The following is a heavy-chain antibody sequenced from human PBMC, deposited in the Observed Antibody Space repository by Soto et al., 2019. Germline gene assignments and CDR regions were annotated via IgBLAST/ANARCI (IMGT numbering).Heavy chain of an antibody. V-gene: IGHV2-5*02. Sequence: QITLKESGPTLVKPTQTLTLTCTFSGVSLTTRGVGVGWIRQPPGKALECLALIYWDDDKRYSPSLRSRLTIXXXTSKXQVVLXXXXXXXXXXXXXXXXXXXXXXXXXXXXGQGTLVTVSS. CDR1: GVSLTTRGVG. J-gene: IGHJ4*02. CDR2: IYWDDDK. CDR3: XXXXXXXXXXXX.